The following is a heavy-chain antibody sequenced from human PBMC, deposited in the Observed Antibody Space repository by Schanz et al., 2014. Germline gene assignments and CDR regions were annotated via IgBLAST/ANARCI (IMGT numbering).Heavy chain of an antibody. V-gene: IGHV4-59*10. CDR3: AGGRGEVATIFHYYYFYYMDV. Sequence: QVQLQQWGAGLLKPSETLSLTCAVYGGSFSAYYWNWIRQPAGKGLEWIGRISTSGSTNYNPSLKSRLTISLDTSNNQLSLKLSSGPAADTAVYYCAGGRGEVATIFHYYYFYYMDVWGKGTTVSVSS. CDR2: ISTSGST. D-gene: IGHD5-12*01. CDR1: GGSFSAYY. J-gene: IGHJ6*03.